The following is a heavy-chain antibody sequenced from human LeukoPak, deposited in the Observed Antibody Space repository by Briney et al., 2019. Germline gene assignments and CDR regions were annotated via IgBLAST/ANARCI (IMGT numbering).Heavy chain of an antibody. J-gene: IGHJ3*02. CDR3: ASHRGGYYYDSSGYYDAFDI. CDR2: IDPSDSYT. V-gene: IGHV5-10-1*01. CDR1: GYSFTSYW. Sequence: GESLKISCKGSGYSFTSYWISWVRQMPGKGLEWMGRIDPSDSYTNYSPSFQGHVTISADKSISTAYLQWSSLKASDTAMYYCASHRGGYYYDSSGYYDAFDIWGQGTMVTVSS. D-gene: IGHD3-22*01.